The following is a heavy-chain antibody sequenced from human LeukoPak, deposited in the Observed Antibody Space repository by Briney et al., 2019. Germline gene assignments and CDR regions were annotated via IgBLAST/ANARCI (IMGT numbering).Heavy chain of an antibody. D-gene: IGHD2-8*01. V-gene: IGHV4-38-2*02. J-gene: IGHJ4*02. CDR2: IYHSGTT. CDR1: GYSISSGYY. Sequence: SETLSLTCTVSGYSISSGYYWGWIRQPPGKGLEWIGSIYHSGTTYYNPSHQSRVTISVDTSKNQFSLKLSSVTAADTAVYYCARDNVPGYYDHWGQGTLVTVSS. CDR3: ARDNVPGYYDH.